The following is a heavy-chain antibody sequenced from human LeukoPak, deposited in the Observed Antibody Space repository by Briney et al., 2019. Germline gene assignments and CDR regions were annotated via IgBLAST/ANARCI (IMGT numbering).Heavy chain of an antibody. CDR3: AREYSPDTVVVVAAVVPFDI. Sequence: GGSLRLSCAASGFTFSSYSMNWVRQAPGKGLECFSYNSSSSSSIYYADSVKGRFTISRDNAKNSVYLQMNCLRDEDTAVYYCAREYSPDTVVVVAAVVPFDIWGQGTMVTVS. D-gene: IGHD2-15*01. CDR2: NSSSSSSI. CDR1: GFTFSSYS. J-gene: IGHJ3*02. V-gene: IGHV3-48*02.